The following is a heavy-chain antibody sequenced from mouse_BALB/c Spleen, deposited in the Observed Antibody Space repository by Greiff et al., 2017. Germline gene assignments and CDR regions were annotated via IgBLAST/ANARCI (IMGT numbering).Heavy chain of an antibody. V-gene: IGHV1S29*02. J-gene: IGHJ1*01. Sequence: VQLQQSGPELVKPGASVKISCKASGYTFTDYNMHWVKQSHGKSLEWIGYIYPYNGGAGYNQKFKSKATLTVDNSSSTAYMELRSLTSEDSAVYYCARLIYYDYDDWYFDVWGAGTTVTVSS. D-gene: IGHD2-4*01. CDR2: IYPYNGGA. CDR3: ARLIYYDYDDWYFDV. CDR1: GYTFTDYN.